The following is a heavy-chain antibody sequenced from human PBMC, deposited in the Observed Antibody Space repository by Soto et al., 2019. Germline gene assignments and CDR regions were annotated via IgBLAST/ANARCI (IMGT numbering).Heavy chain of an antibody. J-gene: IGHJ4*02. V-gene: IGHV1-46*01. CDR2: INPSGGST. CDR3: AKTYGFLGGYYFDY. D-gene: IGHD3-16*01. Sequence: QVQLVQSGAEVKKPGASVKVSCEASGYTFTNYYIHWVRQAPGQGLEWMAVINPSGGSTRYAQKFQGRVTMTRDTSTSTVYMELSSLRSEDTAVYYCAKTYGFLGGYYFDYWGQRTLVTVSS. CDR1: GYTFTNYY.